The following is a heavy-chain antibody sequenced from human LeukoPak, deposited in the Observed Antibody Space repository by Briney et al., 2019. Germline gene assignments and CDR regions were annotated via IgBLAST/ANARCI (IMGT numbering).Heavy chain of an antibody. Sequence: SETLSLTCTVSGGSISSSSYYWGWIRQPPGKGLERIGSIYYSGSTYYNPSLKSRVTISVDTSKNQFSLKLSSVTAADTAVYYCARSPRGYSGYESRYYFDYWGQGTLVTVSS. CDR3: ARSPRGYSGYESRYYFDY. CDR1: GGSISSSSYY. V-gene: IGHV4-39*01. J-gene: IGHJ4*02. CDR2: IYYSGST. D-gene: IGHD5-12*01.